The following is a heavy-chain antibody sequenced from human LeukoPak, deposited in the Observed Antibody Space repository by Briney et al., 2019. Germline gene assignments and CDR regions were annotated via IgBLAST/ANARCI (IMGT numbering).Heavy chain of an antibody. V-gene: IGHV4-59*02. CDR3: ARDGRSGYPPGGWFDP. CDR2: IYYSGST. CDR1: GASVSTYY. Sequence: SETLSLTCTVSGASVSTYYWNWIRQPPGKGLEWIGYIYYSGSTNYNPSLKSRVAISVDTSKNQFSLKLSSVTAADTAVYYCARDGRSGYPPGGWFDPWGQGTLVTVSS. J-gene: IGHJ5*02. D-gene: IGHD3-22*01.